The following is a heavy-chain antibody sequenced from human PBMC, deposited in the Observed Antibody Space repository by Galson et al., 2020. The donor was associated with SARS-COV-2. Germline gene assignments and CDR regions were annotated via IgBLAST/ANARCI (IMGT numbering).Heavy chain of an antibody. J-gene: IGHJ5*02. CDR1: GFSFATSKVG. Sequence: KMSGPTLVKPTQTLTLTCTFSGFSFATSKVGVAWIRQPPGKALEWLGVVYWDDDKRYNPTLKDRLSVTKDASKNEVVLTVAHADILDTATYYCAHYAGNSDGHNWFAPWGQGTLVTVTS. D-gene: IGHD6-13*01. CDR2: VYWDDDK. CDR3: AHYAGNSDGHNWFAP. V-gene: IGHV2-5*02.